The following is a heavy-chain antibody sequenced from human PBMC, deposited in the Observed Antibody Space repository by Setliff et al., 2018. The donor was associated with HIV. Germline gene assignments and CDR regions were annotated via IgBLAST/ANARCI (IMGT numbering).Heavy chain of an antibody. CDR3: ARGQTTDDAFDV. CDR1: GGSLSGDY. Sequence: SETLSLTCAVYGGSLSGDYWSWIRQPPGKGLEWIGEINQSGSTNYNPSLKSRVIISVDTSKNQLSLKLSSVTAADTAMYYCARGQTTDDAFDVWGQGTMVTVSS. D-gene: IGHD4-17*01. J-gene: IGHJ3*01. V-gene: IGHV4-34*01. CDR2: INQSGST.